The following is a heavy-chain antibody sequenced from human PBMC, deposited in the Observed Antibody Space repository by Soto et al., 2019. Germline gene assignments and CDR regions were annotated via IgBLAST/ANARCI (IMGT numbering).Heavy chain of an antibody. CDR1: GDSISSGDYY. J-gene: IGHJ5*02. D-gene: IGHD2-15*01. Sequence: PSETLSLTCTVSGDSISSGDYYGSWIRQPPGKGLEWIGYIYYSGSTYYNPSLKSRVTISVDTPKNQFSLKLSSVTAADTAVYYCARDLTSCSGGSCYSNWFDPWGQGTLVTVSS. CDR2: IYYSGST. CDR3: ARDLTSCSGGSCYSNWFDP. V-gene: IGHV4-30-4*01.